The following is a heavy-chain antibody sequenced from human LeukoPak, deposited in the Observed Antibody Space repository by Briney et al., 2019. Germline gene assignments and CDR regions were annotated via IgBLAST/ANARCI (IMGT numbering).Heavy chain of an antibody. V-gene: IGHV4-31*03. J-gene: IGHJ4*02. CDR1: GGSISSGGYY. CDR3: ASGPLLQGHSLGY. CDR2: IYYSGST. Sequence: SETLSLTCTVSGGSISSGGYYWSWIRQHPGKGLEWIGYIYYSGSTYYNPSLKSRVTISVDTSKNQFSLKLSSVTAADTAVYYCASGPLLQGHSLGYWGQGTLVTVSS. D-gene: IGHD2-15*01.